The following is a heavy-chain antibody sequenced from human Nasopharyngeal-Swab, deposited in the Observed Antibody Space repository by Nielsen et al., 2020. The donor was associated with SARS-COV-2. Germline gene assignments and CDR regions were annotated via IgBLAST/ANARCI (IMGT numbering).Heavy chain of an antibody. CDR1: GGSISSYY. V-gene: IGHV4-59*01. CDR2: IYYSGST. Sequence: SETLPLTCTVSGGSISSYYWSWIRQPPGKGLEWIGYIYYSGSTNYNPSLKSRVTISVDTSKNQFSLKLSSVTAADTAVYYCARDPGAHGGAFDIWGQGTMVTVSS. D-gene: IGHD2-15*01. CDR3: ARDPGAHGGAFDI. J-gene: IGHJ3*02.